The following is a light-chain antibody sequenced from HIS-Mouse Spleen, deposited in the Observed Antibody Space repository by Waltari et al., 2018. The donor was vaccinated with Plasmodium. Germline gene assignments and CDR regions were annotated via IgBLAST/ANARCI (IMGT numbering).Light chain of an antibody. CDR3: SSYTSSSTVV. CDR1: SSDVGGYNY. V-gene: IGLV2-14*03. Sequence: PGQSITISCTGTSSDVGGYNYVSWYQQHPGKAPKLMIYDVSNRPSGVSNRFSGSKSGNTASLTISGLQAEDDADYYCSSYTSSSTVVFGGGTKLTVL. J-gene: IGLJ2*01. CDR2: DVS.